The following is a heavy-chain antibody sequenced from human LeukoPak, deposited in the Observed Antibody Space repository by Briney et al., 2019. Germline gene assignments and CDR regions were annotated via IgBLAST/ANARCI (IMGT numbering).Heavy chain of an antibody. J-gene: IGHJ4*02. CDR1: GGSISSYY. CDR2: IYYSGST. D-gene: IGHD6-19*01. Sequence: PETLSLTCTVSGGSISSYYWSWIRQPPGKGLEWIGYIYYSGSTNYNPSLKSRVTISVDTSKNQFSLKLSSVTAADTAVHYCAREAEWLAPDYWGQGTLVTVSS. V-gene: IGHV4-59*01. CDR3: AREAEWLAPDY.